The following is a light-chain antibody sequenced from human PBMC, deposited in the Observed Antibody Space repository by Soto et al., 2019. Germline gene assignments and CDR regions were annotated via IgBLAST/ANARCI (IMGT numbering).Light chain of an antibody. Sequence: EIVLTQSPGTLSLSPGERATLSCRASQSVSSSYLAWYQQKPGQATRLLIYGASSRATGIPDRFSGSGSGTDCTLTISRLEPEDFAVYYCQQYGSSPCTFGQGTKVEIK. J-gene: IGKJ1*01. CDR3: QQYGSSPCT. CDR2: GAS. CDR1: QSVSSSY. V-gene: IGKV3-20*01.